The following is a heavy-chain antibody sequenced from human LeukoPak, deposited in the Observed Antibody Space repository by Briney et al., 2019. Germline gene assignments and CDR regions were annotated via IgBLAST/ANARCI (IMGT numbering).Heavy chain of an antibody. CDR1: GFTFDDYA. CDR2: ISWNSGSI. V-gene: IGHV3-9*01. Sequence: GRSLRLSCAASGFTFDDYAMRWVRQAPGKGLEGVSGISWNSGSIVYADSVKGRFTISRDNAKNSLYLQMNSLRAEDTALFYCAKEAGRGRYCTNGVCYLLSPLRPYFDYWGQGTLVTVSS. J-gene: IGHJ4*02. D-gene: IGHD2-8*01. CDR3: AKEAGRGRYCTNGVCYLLSPLRPYFDY.